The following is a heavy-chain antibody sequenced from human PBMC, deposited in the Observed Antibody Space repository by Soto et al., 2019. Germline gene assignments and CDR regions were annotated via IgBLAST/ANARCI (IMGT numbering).Heavy chain of an antibody. V-gene: IGHV1-69*06. CDR3: ARSTLVVLNYFES. Sequence: SVKVSCKASGGTFSSYAISWVRQAPGQGLEWMGGIIPIFGTANYAQNFQARLTISADKSTSTAYMELSGLTSDDTAMYFCARSTLVVLNYFESWGQGTLVTVSS. J-gene: IGHJ4*02. CDR1: GGTFSSYA. CDR2: IIPIFGTA. D-gene: IGHD1-1*01.